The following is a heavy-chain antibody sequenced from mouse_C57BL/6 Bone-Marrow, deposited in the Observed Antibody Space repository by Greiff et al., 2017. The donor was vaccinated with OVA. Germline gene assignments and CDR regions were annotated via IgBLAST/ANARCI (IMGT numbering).Heavy chain of an antibody. CDR2: IYPGDGDT. Sequence: VQLVESGPELVKPGASVKISCKASGYAFSSSWMNWVKQRPGKGLEWIGRIYPGDGDTNYTGKFKGKATLTADKSSSTAYMQLSSLTSEDSAVYFFARCRYYEDAMDYWGQGTSGTVSS. J-gene: IGHJ4*01. CDR3: ARCRYYEDAMDY. CDR1: GYAFSSSW. V-gene: IGHV1-82*01. D-gene: IGHD2-4*01.